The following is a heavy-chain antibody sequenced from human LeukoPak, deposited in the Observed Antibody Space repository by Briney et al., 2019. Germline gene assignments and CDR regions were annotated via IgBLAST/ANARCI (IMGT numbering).Heavy chain of an antibody. D-gene: IGHD3-10*01. CDR1: GGSISSYY. J-gene: IGHJ4*02. CDR3: ARVPMVRGAPDDY. CDR2: IYYSGST. Sequence: PSETLSLTCTVSGGSISSYYWSCIRQPPGKGLEWIGYIYYSGSTNYNPSLKSRVTISVDTSKNQFSLKLSSVTAADTAVYYCARVPMVRGAPDDYWGQGTLVTVSS. V-gene: IGHV4-59*01.